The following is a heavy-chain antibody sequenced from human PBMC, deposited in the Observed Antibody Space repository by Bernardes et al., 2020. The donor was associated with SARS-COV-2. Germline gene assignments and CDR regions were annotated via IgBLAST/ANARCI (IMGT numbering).Heavy chain of an antibody. V-gene: IGHV1-24*01. CDR1: GYTLTELS. CDR3: ATAPPIRGYYGSGSHYYYYYGMDV. J-gene: IGHJ6*02. D-gene: IGHD3-10*01. Sequence: ASVKVSCKVSGYTLTELSMHWVRQAPGKGLEWMGGFDPEDGETIYAQKFQGRVTMTEDTSTDTAYMELSSLRSEDTAVYYCATAPPIRGYYGSGSHYYYYYGMDVWGQGTTVTVSS. CDR2: FDPEDGET.